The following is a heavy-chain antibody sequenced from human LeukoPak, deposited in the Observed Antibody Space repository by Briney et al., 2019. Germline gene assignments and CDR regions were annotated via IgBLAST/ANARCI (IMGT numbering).Heavy chain of an antibody. V-gene: IGHV3-20*04. CDR1: GFTFDDYA. CDR2: INWNGGST. J-gene: IGHJ4*02. D-gene: IGHD3-10*01. CDR3: ARDSGWKALEY. Sequence: GGSLRLSCAASGFTFDDYAMNWVRQAPGKGLEWVCGINWNGGSTGHADSVKGRFTIFRDNAKKSLYLQMNSLRAEDTALYYCARDSGWKALEYWGQGTLVTVSS.